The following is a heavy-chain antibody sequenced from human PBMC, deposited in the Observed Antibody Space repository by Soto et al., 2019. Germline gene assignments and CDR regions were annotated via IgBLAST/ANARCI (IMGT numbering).Heavy chain of an antibody. J-gene: IGHJ6*02. V-gene: IGHV3-23*01. CDR2: ISGSGGST. CDR1: GFTFSSYA. CDR3: AKEKGYPYYYGMDV. Sequence: GSLRLSYAASGFTFSSYAMSWIRQAPGKGLEWVSAISGSGGSTYYADSVKGRFTISRDNSKNTLYLQMNSLRAEDTAVYFCAKEKGYPYYYGMDVWGQGTTVTVSS. D-gene: IGHD1-1*01.